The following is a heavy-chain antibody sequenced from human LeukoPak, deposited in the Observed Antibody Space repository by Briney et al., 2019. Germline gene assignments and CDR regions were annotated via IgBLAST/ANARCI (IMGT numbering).Heavy chain of an antibody. J-gene: IGHJ6*02. D-gene: IGHD3-22*01. CDR2: IIPGNGNT. CDR1: GYTFSSYA. CDR3: ARSMDYYDSSGYYDPLGYYYGMDV. V-gene: IGHV1-3*01. Sequence: ASVKVSCKASGYTFSSYAMHWVRQAPGQRLEWMGWIIPGNGNTKYSQKFQGRVTITRDTSASTAYMELSSLRSEDTAVYYCARSMDYYDSSGYYDPLGYYYGMDVWGQGTTVTVSS.